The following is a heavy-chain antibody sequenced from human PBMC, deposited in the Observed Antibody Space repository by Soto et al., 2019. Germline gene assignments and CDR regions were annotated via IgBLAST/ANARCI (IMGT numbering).Heavy chain of an antibody. V-gene: IGHV1-18*01. Sequence: ASVKVSCKASGYTFTSYGISWVRQAPGQGLEWMGWISAYNGNTNYAQKLQGRVTMTTDTSTSTAYMELRSLRSDDTAVYYCARDRYYYGSGTVSDYNWFDPWGQGTLVTVSS. CDR2: ISAYNGNT. J-gene: IGHJ5*02. CDR1: GYTFTSYG. D-gene: IGHD3-10*01. CDR3: ARDRYYYGSGTVSDYNWFDP.